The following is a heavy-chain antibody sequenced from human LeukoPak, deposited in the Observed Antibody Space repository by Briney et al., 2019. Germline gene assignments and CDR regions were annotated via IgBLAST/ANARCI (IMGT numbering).Heavy chain of an antibody. Sequence: GGSLRLSCAASGFTFSSYSMNWVRQAPGKGLEWVSSISSSSSYVYYADSVKGRFTISRDNAKNSLYLQMNSLRAEDTAVYYCARDRDGRDFDYWGQGTLVTVSS. CDR2: ISSSSSYV. CDR1: GFTFSSYS. V-gene: IGHV3-21*01. CDR3: ARDRDGRDFDY. D-gene: IGHD1-26*01. J-gene: IGHJ4*02.